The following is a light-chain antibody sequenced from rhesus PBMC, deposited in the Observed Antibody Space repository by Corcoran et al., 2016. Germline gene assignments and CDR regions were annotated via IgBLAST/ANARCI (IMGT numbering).Light chain of an antibody. CDR1: QGISSW. V-gene: IGKV1-22*01. CDR3: LQYSSSPRT. CDR2: KAS. J-gene: IGKJ1*01. Sequence: DIQMTQSPSSLSASVGDKVTITCRASQGISSWLAWYQQKPGKAPKLLIYKASRLQSGVPSRFSGRGSGTDFTLTISSLQPEDFATYYCLQYSSSPRTFGQGTKVEIK.